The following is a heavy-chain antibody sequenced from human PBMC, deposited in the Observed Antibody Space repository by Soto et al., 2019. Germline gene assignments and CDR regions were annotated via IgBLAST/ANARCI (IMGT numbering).Heavy chain of an antibody. CDR1: GGSISSGGYY. J-gene: IGHJ3*02. CDR2: IYYSGST. V-gene: IGHV4-31*03. CDR3: ARDTTRFLEWQTRSDAFDI. Sequence: QVQLQESGPGLVKPSQTLSLTCTVSGGSISSGGYYWSWIRQHPGKGLEWIGYIYYSGSTYYNPSLKSRVTISVDTSKNQFSLKLSSVTAADTAVYYCARDTTRFLEWQTRSDAFDIWGQGTMVTVSS. D-gene: IGHD3-3*01.